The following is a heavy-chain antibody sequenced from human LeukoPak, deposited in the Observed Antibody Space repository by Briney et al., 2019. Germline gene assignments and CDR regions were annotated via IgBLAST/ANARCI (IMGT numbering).Heavy chain of an antibody. CDR2: MNPNSGNT. CDR3: ARRPGVYYYDSSGYLD. Sequence: ASVKVSCKASGYTFTSYDIHWVRQATGQGLEWMGWMNPNSGNTGYAQKFQGRVTMTRNTSISTAYMELSSLRSEDTAVYYCARRPGVYYYDSSGYLDWGQGTLVTLSS. V-gene: IGHV1-8*01. J-gene: IGHJ4*02. D-gene: IGHD3-22*01. CDR1: GYTFTSYD.